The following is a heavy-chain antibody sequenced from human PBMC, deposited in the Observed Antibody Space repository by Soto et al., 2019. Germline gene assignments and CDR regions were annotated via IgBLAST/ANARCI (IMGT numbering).Heavy chain of an antibody. CDR1: GGTFSSYA. J-gene: IGHJ3*02. D-gene: IGHD6-19*01. CDR2: IIPIFGTA. CDR3: AGGLGSLAVAVNAAFDI. Sequence: QVQLVQSGAEVKKPGSSVKVSCKASGGTFSSYAISWVRQAPGQGLEWMGGIIPIFGTANYAQKFQGRVKFTADEATRTAYMELSSMRSEDTAVYYCAGGLGSLAVAVNAAFDIWGQGTMVTVSS. V-gene: IGHV1-69*01.